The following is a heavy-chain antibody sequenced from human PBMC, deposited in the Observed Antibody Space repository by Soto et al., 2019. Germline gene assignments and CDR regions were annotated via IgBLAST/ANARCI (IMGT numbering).Heavy chain of an antibody. J-gene: IGHJ4*02. Sequence: EVQLVESGGGLVQPGGSLRLSCAASGFTVSSNYMSWVRQAPGKGLEWVSVIYSGGSTYYADSVKGRFTISRDNSKNTLYLQMSSLRAEDTAVYYCARYCSGGSCYDYWGQGTRVTVSS. D-gene: IGHD2-15*01. V-gene: IGHV3-66*01. CDR1: GFTVSSNY. CDR2: IYSGGST. CDR3: ARYCSGGSCYDY.